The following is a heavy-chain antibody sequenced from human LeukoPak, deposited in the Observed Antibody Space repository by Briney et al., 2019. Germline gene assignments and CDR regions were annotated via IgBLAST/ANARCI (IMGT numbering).Heavy chain of an antibody. V-gene: IGHV4-39*07. D-gene: IGHD4-17*01. Sequence: PSETLSLTCTVSGGSISSSSYYWGWIRQPPGKGLEWIGSIYNSGSTYYNPSLKSRVTISVDTSKNQFSLKLSSVTAADTAVYYCASYDYGDFCYDYWGQGTLVTVSS. CDR3: ASYDYGDFCYDY. CDR1: GGSISSSSYY. J-gene: IGHJ4*02. CDR2: IYNSGST.